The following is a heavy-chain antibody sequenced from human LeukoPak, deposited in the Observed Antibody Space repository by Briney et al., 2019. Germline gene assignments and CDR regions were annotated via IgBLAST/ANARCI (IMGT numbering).Heavy chain of an antibody. CDR1: GYTFTSYY. V-gene: IGHV1-46*01. J-gene: IGHJ4*02. CDR2: LNPSGGGT. Sequence: ASVKVSCKASGYTFTSYYIHWVRQAPGQGLEWMGILNPSGGGTTYAQKFQGRFTMTRDISTSTVYMELSSLRSEDTAVYYCARETDIAAAANYFDYWGQGTLVTVSS. D-gene: IGHD6-13*01. CDR3: ARETDIAAAANYFDY.